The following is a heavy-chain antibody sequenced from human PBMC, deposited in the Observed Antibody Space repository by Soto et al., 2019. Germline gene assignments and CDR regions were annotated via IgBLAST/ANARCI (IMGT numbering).Heavy chain of an antibody. D-gene: IGHD2-15*01. CDR3: VKPGYCSADDCQYFYYYGMDV. CDR2: ISTNGART. Sequence: PGRSLRLSCSASGFTLGDYTRTWVLQAPGKGLEYISSISTNGARTYYADSVKGRFSISRDNSKNTLYFQMSSLRAEDTAVYHCVKPGYCSADDCQYFYYYGMDVWGQGTTVTVSS. V-gene: IGHV3-64D*06. CDR1: GFTLGDYT. J-gene: IGHJ6*02.